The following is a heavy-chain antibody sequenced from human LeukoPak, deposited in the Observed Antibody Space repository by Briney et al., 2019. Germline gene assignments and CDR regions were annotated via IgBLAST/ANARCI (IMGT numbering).Heavy chain of an antibody. CDR1: GFTFSSYG. CDR2: ISYDGSNE. CDR3: AKDRVRYCSTTSCYGAFHI. Sequence: GGSLRLSCAASGFTFSSYGMHWVRQAPGKGLEWVAGISYDGSNEYYPVSVKDRVTISRDNSQNTLYLQMNSLRVEDTAVYYCAKDRVRYCSTTSCYGAFHIWGQGTVVTVSS. V-gene: IGHV3-30*18. D-gene: IGHD2-2*01. J-gene: IGHJ3*02.